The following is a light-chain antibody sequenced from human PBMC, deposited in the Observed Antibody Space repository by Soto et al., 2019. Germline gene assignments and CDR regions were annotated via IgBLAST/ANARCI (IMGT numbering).Light chain of an antibody. Sequence: DIQMTQSPSSLSASVGDRVTITCRASQNISIYLNWYQQKPGKAPKLLIYTVSNLQSGVPSRFSADGSGTDFTLTISRLEPEDFAVYYCQQYGSSPPYTFGQGTKLEIK. CDR3: QQYGSSPPYT. V-gene: IGKV1-39*01. CDR2: TVS. CDR1: QNISIY. J-gene: IGKJ2*01.